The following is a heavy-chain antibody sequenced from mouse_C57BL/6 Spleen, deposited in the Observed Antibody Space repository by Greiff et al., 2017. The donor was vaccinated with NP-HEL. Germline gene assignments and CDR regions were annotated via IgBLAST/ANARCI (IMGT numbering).Heavy chain of an antibody. Sequence: EVNLVESGGGLVKPGGSLKLSCAASGFTFSDYGMHWVRQAPEKGLEWVAYISSGSSTIYYADTVKGRFTISRDNAKNTLFLQMTSLRSEDTAMYYCARPGLRGYYYAMDYWGQGTSVTVSS. CDR1: GFTFSDYG. V-gene: IGHV5-17*01. CDR2: ISSGSSTI. CDR3: ARPGLRGYYYAMDY. D-gene: IGHD2-4*01. J-gene: IGHJ4*01.